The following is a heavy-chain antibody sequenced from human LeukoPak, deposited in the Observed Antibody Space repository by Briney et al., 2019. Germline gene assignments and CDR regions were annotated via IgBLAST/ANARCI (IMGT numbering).Heavy chain of an antibody. CDR1: GGTFSSYA. D-gene: IGHD6-13*01. V-gene: IGHV1-69*06. CDR3: ASLLIAAAGIRTGDY. J-gene: IGHJ4*02. CDR2: IIPIFGTA. Sequence: GASVKVSCKASGGTFSSYAISWVRQAPGQGLEWMGGIIPIFGTANYAQKFQGRVTITADKSTSTAYMELSSLRSEDTAVYYCASLLIAAAGIRTGDYWGQGTLVTVSS.